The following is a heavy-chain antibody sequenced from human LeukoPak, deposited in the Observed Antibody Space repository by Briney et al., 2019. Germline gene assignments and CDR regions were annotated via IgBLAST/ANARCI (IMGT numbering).Heavy chain of an antibody. CDR3: ARVGTYGSGSYLSRLDY. CDR1: GGSISSYY. V-gene: IGHV4-59*01. Sequence: KPSETLSLTCTVSGGSISSYYWSWIRQPPGKGLEWIGYIYYSGSTNYNPSLKSRVTISVDTSKNQFSLKLSSVTAADTAVYYCARVGTYGSGSYLSRLDYWGQGTLVTVSS. D-gene: IGHD3-10*01. CDR2: IYYSGST. J-gene: IGHJ4*02.